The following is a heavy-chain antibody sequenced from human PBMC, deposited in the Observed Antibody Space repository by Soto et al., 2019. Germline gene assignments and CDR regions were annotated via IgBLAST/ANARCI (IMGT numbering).Heavy chain of an antibody. CDR2: TFFRSKWSY. Sequence: PSQTLSLTCAISGDSVSSNTVAWSWIRQSPSRGLEWLGRTFFRSKWSYDYAVSVKSRITINPDTSKNQFSLHLNSVTPEDTAVYYCVRENTLVRGVVNAFDLWGQGTMVTVSS. CDR3: VRENTLVRGVVNAFDL. CDR1: GDSVSSNTVA. J-gene: IGHJ3*01. D-gene: IGHD3-10*01. V-gene: IGHV6-1*01.